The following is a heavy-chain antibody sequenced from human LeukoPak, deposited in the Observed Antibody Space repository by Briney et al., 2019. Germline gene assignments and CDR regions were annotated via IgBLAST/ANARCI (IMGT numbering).Heavy chain of an antibody. V-gene: IGHV3-21*01. D-gene: IGHD3-10*01. J-gene: IGHJ3*02. CDR3: ARTLRGEYAFDI. CDR1: GFTFSSYS. CDR2: ISSSSSYI. Sequence: GGSLRLSCAASGFTFSSYSMNWVRQAPGKGLEWVSSISSSSSYIYYADSVKGRFTISRDNAKNSLYLQMNSLRAEDTAVYYCARTLRGEYAFDIWGHGTMVTVSS.